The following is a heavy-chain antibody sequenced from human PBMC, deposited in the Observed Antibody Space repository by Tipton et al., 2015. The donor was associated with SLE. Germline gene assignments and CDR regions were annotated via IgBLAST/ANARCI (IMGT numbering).Heavy chain of an antibody. V-gene: IGHV4-38-2*02. D-gene: IGHD1-20*01. CDR2: INHRGNT. CDR3: ARLITYFFEY. J-gene: IGHJ4*02. Sequence: LRLSCTVSGYSISSGYYWGWIRQFPGMGLEWIGEINHRGNTHYNPSLESRVTISVDTSKNQFSLKLNSVTAADTGVYYCARLITYFFEYWGQGTLVTVSS. CDR1: GYSISSGYY.